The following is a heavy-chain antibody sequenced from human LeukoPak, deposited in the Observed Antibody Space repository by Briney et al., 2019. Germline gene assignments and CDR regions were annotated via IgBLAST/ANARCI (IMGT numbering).Heavy chain of an antibody. V-gene: IGHV1-8*03. Sequence: ASVTVSCKASGYTFTSYDINWVRQATGQGLAWMGWMNPNSGNTGYAQKFQGGVTITRNTSISTAYMELSSLRSEDTAVYYCARGLWDSSGYYGLWGQGTLVTVSS. CDR1: GYTFTSYD. CDR3: ARGLWDSSGYYGL. D-gene: IGHD3-22*01. CDR2: MNPNSGNT. J-gene: IGHJ4*02.